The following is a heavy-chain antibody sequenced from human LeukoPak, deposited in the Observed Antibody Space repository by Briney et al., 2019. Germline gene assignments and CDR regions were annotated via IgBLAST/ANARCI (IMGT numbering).Heavy chain of an antibody. V-gene: IGHV3-7*01. J-gene: IGHJ6*03. D-gene: IGHD5-18*01. CDR3: ARDEGYTYGNFHYYYMDV. CDR2: IKQDGSEK. CDR1: GFIFSSYW. Sequence: GGSLRLSCAASGFIFSSYWMSWVRQAPGKGLEWVANIKQDGSEKYYVDSVKGRFTISRDNAKNSLYLQMNSLRAEDTAVYYCARDEGYTYGNFHYYYMDVWGKGTTVTVSS.